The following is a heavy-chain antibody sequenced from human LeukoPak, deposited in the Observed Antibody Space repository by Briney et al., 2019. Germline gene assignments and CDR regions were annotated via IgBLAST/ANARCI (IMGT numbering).Heavy chain of an antibody. Sequence: PGGSLRLSCAASGFTFSSYWMRWVRQAPGKGLEWVANIKQDGSEKYYVDSVKGRFTISRDNAKNSLYLQMNSLRAEDTAVYYCARERGMYYYGSGSYYYFDYWGQGTLVTVSS. CDR2: IKQDGSEK. J-gene: IGHJ4*02. D-gene: IGHD3-10*01. CDR3: ARERGMYYYGSGSYYYFDY. V-gene: IGHV3-7*01. CDR1: GFTFSSYW.